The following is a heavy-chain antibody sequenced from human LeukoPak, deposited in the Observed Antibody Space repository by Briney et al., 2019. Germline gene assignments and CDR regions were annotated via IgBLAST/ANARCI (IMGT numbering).Heavy chain of an antibody. J-gene: IGHJ6*02. CDR2: IIPIFGTA. D-gene: IGHD1-7*01. Sequence: SVKVSCKASGGTFSSYAISWVRQAPGQGLEWMGGIIPIFGTANYAQKFQGRVTITADESTSTAYVELSSLRSEDTAVYYCARGTINWNYVVGTNYYYGMDVWGQGTTVTVSS. CDR1: GGTFSSYA. CDR3: ARGTINWNYVVGTNYYYGMDV. V-gene: IGHV1-69*13.